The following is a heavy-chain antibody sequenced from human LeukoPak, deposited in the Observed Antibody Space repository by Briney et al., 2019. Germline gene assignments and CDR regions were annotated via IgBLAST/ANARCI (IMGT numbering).Heavy chain of an antibody. V-gene: IGHV3-30*18. CDR2: ISYDGSNK. Sequence: GRSLRLSCAASGFTFSSYGMHWVRQAPGKGLAWVAVISYDGSNKYYADSVKGRFTISRDNSKNTLYLQMNSLRAEDTAVYYCAKALYYYECDYWGQGTLVTVSS. CDR3: AKALYYYECDY. J-gene: IGHJ4*02. D-gene: IGHD3-22*01. CDR1: GFTFSSYG.